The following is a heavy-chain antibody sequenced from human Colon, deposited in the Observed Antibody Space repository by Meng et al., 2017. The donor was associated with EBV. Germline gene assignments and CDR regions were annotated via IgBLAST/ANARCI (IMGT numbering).Heavy chain of an antibody. V-gene: IGHV4-31*03. CDR1: GGSVSSGGYY. J-gene: IGHJ4*02. Sequence: QVQLQESGPGLVKPSXXLSLPCTVSGGSVSSGGYYWTWIRQHPGKGLEWFGHIYYSGSTFYNPSLKRRVIISIDTSKNQFSLNLRSVTAADTAVYYCARVSSGWDYFDYWGQGTLVTVSS. CDR3: ARVSSGWDYFDY. CDR2: IYYSGST. D-gene: IGHD6-19*01.